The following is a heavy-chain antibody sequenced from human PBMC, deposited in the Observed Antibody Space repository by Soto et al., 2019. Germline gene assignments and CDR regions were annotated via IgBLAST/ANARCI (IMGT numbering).Heavy chain of an antibody. D-gene: IGHD3-22*01. V-gene: IGHV4-59*01. CDR2: IYYSGSI. CDR1: GGSISSGY. CDR3: ARPYYDRDGFGLDP. Sequence: QVQLQESGPGLVKPSETLSLTCTVSGGSISSGYWSWIRQPPGKGLEWIGYIYYSGSINYNPSLNSRVTIAVARSKSQFSLSLSSVTAADTAVYYCARPYYDRDGFGLDPWGQGTLVTVSS. J-gene: IGHJ5*02.